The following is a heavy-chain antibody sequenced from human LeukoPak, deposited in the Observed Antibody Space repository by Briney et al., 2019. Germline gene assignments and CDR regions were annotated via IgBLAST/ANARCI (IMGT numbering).Heavy chain of an antibody. D-gene: IGHD3-10*01. J-gene: IGHJ5*02. Sequence: SETLSLTCTVSGGSISSYYWSWIRQPPGKGLERIGYIYYSGSTNYKPSLKSRVTISVDTSKNQFSLKLSSVTAADTAVYYCARGGYYGSGNDFRFDPWGQGTLVTVSS. CDR3: ARGGYYGSGNDFRFDP. V-gene: IGHV4-59*01. CDR2: IYYSGST. CDR1: GGSISSYY.